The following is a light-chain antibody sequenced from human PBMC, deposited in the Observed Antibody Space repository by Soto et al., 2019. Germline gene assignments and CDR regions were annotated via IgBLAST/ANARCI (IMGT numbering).Light chain of an antibody. V-gene: IGKV1-9*01. CDR1: QYISSY. CDR2: AAS. CDR3: QQFNSYPLI. Sequence: DIQLTQSPSFLSASVGDRVTITCRASQYISSYLAWHQQRPGKAPKLLIHAASTLQSGVPSRFSGSGSGTEFTLTISSLQPEDSSTYYCQQFNSYPLIFGGGTKVEIK. J-gene: IGKJ4*01.